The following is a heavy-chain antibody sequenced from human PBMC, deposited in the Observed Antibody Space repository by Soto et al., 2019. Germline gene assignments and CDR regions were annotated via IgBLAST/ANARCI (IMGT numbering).Heavy chain of an antibody. CDR2: MNPNSGNT. V-gene: IGHV1-8*01. CDR1: GYTFTSYD. D-gene: IGHD2-15*01. Sequence: ASVKVSCKASGYTFTSYDINWVRQATGQGLEWMGWMNPNSGNTGYAQKFQGRVTMTRNTSISTAYMELSSLRSEDTAVYYCARGNSRLLRYYYYGMDVWGQGTTVTVSS. CDR3: ARGNSRLLRYYYYGMDV. J-gene: IGHJ6*02.